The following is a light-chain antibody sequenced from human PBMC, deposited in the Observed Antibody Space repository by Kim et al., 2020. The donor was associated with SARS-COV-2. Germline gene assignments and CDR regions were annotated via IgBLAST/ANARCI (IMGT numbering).Light chain of an antibody. CDR1: QSVSSN. J-gene: IGKJ2*01. CDR2: DAS. V-gene: IGKV3-15*01. CDR3: QQYNNWPLYT. Sequence: VAPGERAPLSCRASQSVSSNLAWYQQKPGQAPRLLIYDASTRATGIPARFSGSGSGTEFTLTISSLQSEDFALYYCQQYNNWPLYTFGQGTKLEI.